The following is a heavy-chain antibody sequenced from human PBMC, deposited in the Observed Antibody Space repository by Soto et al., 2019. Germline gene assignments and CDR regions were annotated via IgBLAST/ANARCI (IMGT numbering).Heavy chain of an antibody. CDR1: GGSFSGYY. J-gene: IGHJ4*02. Sequence: QVQLQQWGAGLLKPSETLSLTCAVYGGSFSGYYWRWIRQPPGKGLEWIGEINHGGSTNYNPSLNRPAPRSIATSHNQFSLKLSSVTAAVTAVYYCARANREGITGTTWLYCFDCWGQGTLVNVSS. D-gene: IGHD1-20*01. CDR2: INHGGST. V-gene: IGHV4-34*01. CDR3: ARANREGITGTTWLYCFDC.